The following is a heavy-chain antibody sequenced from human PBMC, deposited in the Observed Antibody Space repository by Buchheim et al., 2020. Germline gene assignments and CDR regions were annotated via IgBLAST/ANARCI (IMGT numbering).Heavy chain of an antibody. CDR1: GGSISSSSYY. V-gene: IGHV4-39*01. Sequence: QLQLQESGPGLVKPSETLSLTCTVSGGSISSSSYYWGWIRQPPGEGLEWIGSIYNSGSTYYNPSLKSRVTISVDPSKTQFSLKLSSVTAADTAVYYCARARKNCSGGSCYSGGFDPWGQGTL. D-gene: IGHD2-15*01. J-gene: IGHJ5*02. CDR3: ARARKNCSGGSCYSGGFDP. CDR2: IYNSGST.